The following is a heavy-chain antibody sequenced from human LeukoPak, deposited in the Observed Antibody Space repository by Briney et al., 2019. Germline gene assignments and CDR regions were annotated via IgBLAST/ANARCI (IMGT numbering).Heavy chain of an antibody. D-gene: IGHD3-16*01. V-gene: IGHV3-7*01. CDR3: ADLGSRD. CDR1: GFTFSSAW. Sequence: AGGSLRLSCAASGFTFSSAWMTWFRQAPGKGLEWVATIKDDGSDKYYVDSVKGRFTISRDNAKKSLWLQMNSLRVEDTAMYYCADLGSRDWGQGTLVTVSS. J-gene: IGHJ4*02. CDR2: IKDDGSDK.